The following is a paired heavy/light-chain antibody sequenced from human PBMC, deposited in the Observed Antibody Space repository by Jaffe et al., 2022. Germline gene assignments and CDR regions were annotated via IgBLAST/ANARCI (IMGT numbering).Heavy chain of an antibody. V-gene: IGHV3-53*04. CDR2: VWSGGDK. D-gene: IGHD6-19*01. J-gene: IGHJ4*01. CDR1: GFDVKDHY. CDR3: VTQGWLRAVVQKGPVYFDN. Sequence: QLVESGGGLVQPGGSVRLSCAASGFDVKDHYMSWVRQTPDTGLEWVSAVWSGGDKFYRDSVKGRFSVSISPSENKLFLHMKDVRPEDTGLYYCVTQGWLRAVVQKGPVYFDNWGRGTLVAVSS.
Light chain of an antibody. CDR1: QAITKY. CDR3: QQIDSYPLT. CDR2: SAS. Sequence: DIQLTQSPSFLSASVGDRVTITCRASQAITKYLSWYQQKPGKAPTLVIYSASKLQSGVPSRFSGSGYGTDFTLTIRGLQPEDFATYYCQQIDSYPLTFGGGTKV. V-gene: IGKV1-9*01. J-gene: IGKJ4*01.